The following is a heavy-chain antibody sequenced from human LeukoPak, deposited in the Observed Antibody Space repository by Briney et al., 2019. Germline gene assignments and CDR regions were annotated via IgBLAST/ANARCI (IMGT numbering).Heavy chain of an antibody. J-gene: IGHJ4*02. CDR1: GYTFTSYG. CDR2: IDPNSGTT. V-gene: IGHV1-18*01. CDR3: ARDEVLDS. Sequence: ASVKVSCKASGYTFTSYGISWVRQAPGQGLEWMGWIDPNSGTTNYAQKIQGRVTMTTDTSTSTAYVELRSLRSDDTAVYYCARDEVLDSWGQGTLVTVSS.